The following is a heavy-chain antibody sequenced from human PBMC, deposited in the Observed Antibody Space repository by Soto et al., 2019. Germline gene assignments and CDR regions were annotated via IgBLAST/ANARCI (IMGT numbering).Heavy chain of an antibody. V-gene: IGHV4-39*01. D-gene: IGHD5-18*01. CDR3: ARHVPIEGLWSYAHYYYGMDV. CDR1: GGSISSSSYY. Sequence: QLQLQESGPGLVKPSETLSLTCTVSGGSISSSSYYWGWIRQPPGKGLEWIGSIYYSGSTYYNPSLKSRVTISVDTSKNQFSLKLSSVTAADTAVYYCARHVPIEGLWSYAHYYYGMDVWGQGTTVTVSS. J-gene: IGHJ6*02. CDR2: IYYSGST.